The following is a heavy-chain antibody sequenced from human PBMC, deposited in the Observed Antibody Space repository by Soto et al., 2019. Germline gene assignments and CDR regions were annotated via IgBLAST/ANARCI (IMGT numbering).Heavy chain of an antibody. CDR2: IIPIFGTA. CDR1: GYTFTSYA. D-gene: IGHD3-22*01. V-gene: IGHV1-69*13. Sequence: ASVKVSCKASGYTFTSYAMHWVRQAPGQGLEWMGGIIPIFGTANYAQKFQGRVTITADESTSTAYMELSSLRSEDTAVYYCASNPVVGSGYYYFDYWGQGTLVTVSS. J-gene: IGHJ4*02. CDR3: ASNPVVGSGYYYFDY.